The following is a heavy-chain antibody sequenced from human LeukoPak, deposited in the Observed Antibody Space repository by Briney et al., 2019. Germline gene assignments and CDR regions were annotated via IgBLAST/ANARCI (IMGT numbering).Heavy chain of an antibody. Sequence: GGSLRLSCAASGFTFSSYGMHWVRQAPGKGLEWVAVIWYDGSNKYYADSVKGRLTISRDNSKNTLYLQMNSLRAEDTAVYYCAREKGYSYGETFDYWGQGTLVTVSS. CDR3: AREKGYSYGETFDY. CDR2: IWYDGSNK. D-gene: IGHD5-18*01. V-gene: IGHV3-33*01. CDR1: GFTFSSYG. J-gene: IGHJ4*02.